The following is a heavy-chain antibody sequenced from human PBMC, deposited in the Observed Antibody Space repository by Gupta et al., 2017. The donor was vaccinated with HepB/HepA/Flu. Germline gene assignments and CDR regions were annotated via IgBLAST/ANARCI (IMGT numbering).Heavy chain of an antibody. Sequence: EVQLVESGGGLVKPGGSLRLSCAASGFTFSSYDMNWVRQAPGKGLGWVSSISITSYIYYADSLKGRFTISRDNAKNSLYLEMNNLRAEDTAVYYCARAISSEALDIWGQGTMVTVSS. CDR2: ISITSYI. V-gene: IGHV3-21*02. D-gene: IGHD3-10*01. J-gene: IGHJ3*02. CDR3: ARAISSEALDI. CDR1: GFTFSSYD.